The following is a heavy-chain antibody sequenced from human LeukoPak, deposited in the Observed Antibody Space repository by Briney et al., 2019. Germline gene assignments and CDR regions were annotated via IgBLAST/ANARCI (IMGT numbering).Heavy chain of an antibody. D-gene: IGHD1-26*01. CDR1: GGPIITTNW. J-gene: IGHJ4*02. V-gene: IGHV4-4*02. Sequence: SETLSLTCGVSGGPIITTNWWSWVRQPPGKGLEWIGEVHLSGATNYNPSLAGRVTMSIDSSKNQLSLELTSVTAADTAMYYCTRESGALSPFGFWGQGTLVTVSS. CDR2: VHLSGAT. CDR3: TRESGALSPFGF.